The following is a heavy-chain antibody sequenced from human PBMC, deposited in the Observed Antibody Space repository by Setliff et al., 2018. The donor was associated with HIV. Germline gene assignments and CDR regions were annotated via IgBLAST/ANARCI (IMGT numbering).Heavy chain of an antibody. CDR3: ARLRVVTIFGVAHQATYYCARITTIRCPTLVDF. J-gene: IGHJ4*02. V-gene: IGHV4-39*01. Sequence: SETLSLTCNVYGASISNSNSYWGWIRQPPGKRLEWLGSIYDSGSTSYNPSLSSLLTISVDTSKNQVSLRLSSVTAADTAVYYCARLRVVTIFGVAHQATYYCARITTIRCPTLVDFWGPGTLVTVSS. CDR2: IYDSGST. CDR1: GASISNSNSY. D-gene: IGHD3-3*01.